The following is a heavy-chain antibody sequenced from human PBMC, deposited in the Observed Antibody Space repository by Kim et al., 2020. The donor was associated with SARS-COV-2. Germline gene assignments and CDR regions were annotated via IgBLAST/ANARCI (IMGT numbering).Heavy chain of an antibody. J-gene: IGHJ5*02. D-gene: IGHD6-13*01. V-gene: IGHV7-4-1*02. CDR1: GYTFTSYA. CDR2: INTNTGNP. CDR3: ARHGPGIAARPSFDP. Sequence: ASVKVSCKASGYTFTSYAMNWVRQAPGQGLEWMGWINTNTGNPTYAQGFTGRFVFSLDTSVSTAYLQISSLKAEDTAVYYCARHGPGIAARPSFDPWGQGTLVTVSS.